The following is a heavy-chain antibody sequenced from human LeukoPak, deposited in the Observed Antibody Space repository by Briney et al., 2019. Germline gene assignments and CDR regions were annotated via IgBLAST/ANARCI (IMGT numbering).Heavy chain of an antibody. D-gene: IGHD6-13*01. CDR3: ARLRGKIAAAGTWPDPRRYYFDY. Sequence: SETLSLTCTVSGGSISSSSYYRGWIRQPPGKGLEWIGSIYYSGSTYYNPSLKSRVTISVDTSKNQFSLKLSSVTAADTAVYYCARLRGKIAAAGTWPDPRRYYFDYWGQGTLVTVSS. CDR2: IYYSGST. V-gene: IGHV4-39*01. CDR1: GGSISSSSYY. J-gene: IGHJ4*02.